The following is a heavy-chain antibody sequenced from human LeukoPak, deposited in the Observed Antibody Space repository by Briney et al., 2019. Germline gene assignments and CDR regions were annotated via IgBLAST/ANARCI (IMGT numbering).Heavy chain of an antibody. V-gene: IGHV3-30*04. Sequence: PGRSLRLSCAASGFTFSSYAMHWVRQAPGKGLEWVAVISYDGSNKYYADSVKGRFTISRDNSKNTLYLQMNTLRAEDTAVYYCASLYSGSSWGELHGMDVWGQGTTVTVSS. D-gene: IGHD6-13*01. CDR2: ISYDGSNK. CDR3: ASLYSGSSWGELHGMDV. CDR1: GFTFSSYA. J-gene: IGHJ6*02.